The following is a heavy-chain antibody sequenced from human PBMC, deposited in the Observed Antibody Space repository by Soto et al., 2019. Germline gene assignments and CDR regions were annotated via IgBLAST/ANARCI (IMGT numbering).Heavy chain of an antibody. V-gene: IGHV3-23*01. D-gene: IGHD3-10*01. CDR3: AKEGRMVRGVIISLPFDY. J-gene: IGHJ4*02. CDR2: ISGSGGST. CDR1: GFTFSSYA. Sequence: EVQLLESGGGLVQPGGSLRLSCAASGFTFSSYAMSWVRQAPGKGLEWVSAISGSGGSTYYADSVKGRFTISRDNSKNTLYLQMTSLRAEDTAVYYCAKEGRMVRGVIISLPFDYWGQGTLVTVSS.